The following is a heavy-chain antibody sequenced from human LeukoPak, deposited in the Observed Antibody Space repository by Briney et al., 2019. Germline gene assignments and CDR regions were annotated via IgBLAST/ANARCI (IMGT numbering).Heavy chain of an antibody. Sequence: SETLSLTCAVCGGSFSGYYWSWIRQPPGKGLEWIGEINHSGSTNYNPSLKSRVTISVDTSKNQFSLKLSSVTAADTAVYYCARELGSGNWFDPWGQGTLVTVSS. CDR2: INHSGST. D-gene: IGHD6-25*01. V-gene: IGHV4-34*01. CDR3: ARELGSGNWFDP. J-gene: IGHJ5*02. CDR1: GGSFSGYY.